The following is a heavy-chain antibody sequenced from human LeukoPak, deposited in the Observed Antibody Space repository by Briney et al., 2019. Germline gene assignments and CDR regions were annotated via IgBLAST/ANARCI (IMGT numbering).Heavy chain of an antibody. CDR1: GGSISSYY. J-gene: IGHJ5*02. V-gene: IGHV4-59*12. Sequence: PSETLSLTCTVSGGSISSYYWSWIRQPPGKGLEWIGYIYYSGSTNYNPSLKSRVTISVDTSKNQFSLKLSSVTAADTAVYYCARKLAVGYDFWSGYRGTDWFDPWGQGTLVTVSS. D-gene: IGHD3-3*01. CDR2: IYYSGST. CDR3: ARKLAVGYDFWSGYRGTDWFDP.